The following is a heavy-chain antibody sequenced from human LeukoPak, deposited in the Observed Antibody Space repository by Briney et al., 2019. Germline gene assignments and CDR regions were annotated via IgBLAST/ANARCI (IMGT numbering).Heavy chain of an antibody. CDR2: ISSGGGNT. V-gene: IGHV3-23*01. J-gene: IGHJ4*02. CDR1: GFTLNNYA. Sequence: GGSLRLSCAASGFTLNNYAMSWVRQVPGKGLQWVSGISSGGGNTYYLDSVKGRFTISRDNSKNTLYLQMNSLRAEDTAVYYCARSLSSRFSGPRRPYYFDYWGQGTLVTVSS. CDR3: ARSLSSRFSGPRRPYYFDY. D-gene: IGHD3-16*02.